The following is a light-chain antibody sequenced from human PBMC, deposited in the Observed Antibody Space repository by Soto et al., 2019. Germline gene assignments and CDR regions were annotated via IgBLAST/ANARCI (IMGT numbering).Light chain of an antibody. V-gene: IGKV3-20*01. CDR3: QKYNASPLT. Sequence: EIVLTQSPGTLSLSPGERATLSCRASQTVRTNYLAWFQHKPGQAPRLLISGASSRATGIPDRFSGSGSETEFTLTIHRLEPEDFEVYFCQKYNASPLTFGGGTKVEIK. J-gene: IGKJ4*01. CDR1: QTVRTNY. CDR2: GAS.